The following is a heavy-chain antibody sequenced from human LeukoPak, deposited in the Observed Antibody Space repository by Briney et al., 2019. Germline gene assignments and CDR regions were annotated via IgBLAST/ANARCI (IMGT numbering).Heavy chain of an antibody. CDR3: AREVVVPAAGFDP. CDR1: GYTLSAWN. J-gene: IGHJ5*02. Sequence: ASVKVSCKASGYTLSAWNMNWVRQATGQGLEWMGWMNPNSGNTGYAQKFQGRVTMTRNTSISTAYMELSSLRSEDTAVYYCAREVVVPAAGFDPWGQGTLVTVSS. CDR2: MNPNSGNT. V-gene: IGHV1-8*02. D-gene: IGHD2-2*01.